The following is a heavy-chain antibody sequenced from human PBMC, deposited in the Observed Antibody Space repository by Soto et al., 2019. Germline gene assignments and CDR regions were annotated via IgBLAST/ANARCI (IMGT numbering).Heavy chain of an antibody. D-gene: IGHD2-8*01. Sequence: ASVKVSWKSPGYTFTSCGSIWVRQAPGQGLEWMGWISAYNGNTNYAQKLQGRVTMTTDTSTSTAYMELRSLRSDDTAVYYCARILMVYATFDYWGQGTLVNVSS. V-gene: IGHV1-18*04. CDR1: GYTFTSCG. J-gene: IGHJ4*02. CDR3: ARILMVYATFDY. CDR2: ISAYNGNT.